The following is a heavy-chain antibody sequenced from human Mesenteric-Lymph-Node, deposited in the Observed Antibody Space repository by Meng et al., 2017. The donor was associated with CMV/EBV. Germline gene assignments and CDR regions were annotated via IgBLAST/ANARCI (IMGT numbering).Heavy chain of an antibody. Sequence: GESLKISCAASGFTFSSYSMNWVRQAPGKGLEWVAYIGTGSTKYYADSLAGRFTVSRDDAKNSLYLQMNSLRGEDTAVYFCVRDPVVSGLDVWGQGTTVTVSS. CDR2: IGTGSTK. D-gene: IGHD5/OR15-5a*01. V-gene: IGHV3-48*04. CDR3: VRDPVVSGLDV. CDR1: GFTFSSYS. J-gene: IGHJ6*02.